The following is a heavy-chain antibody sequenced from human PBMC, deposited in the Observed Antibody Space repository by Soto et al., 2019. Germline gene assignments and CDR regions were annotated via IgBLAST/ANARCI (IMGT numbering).Heavy chain of an antibody. CDR1: GFNFGSYA. D-gene: IGHD2-21*01. J-gene: IGHJ4*02. CDR2: ISNIGDNT. CDR3: ATRQARSN. Sequence: EVQLLESGGGLVQPGGSLRLSCAASGFNFGSYAMSWIRQPPGKGLEWVSGISNIGDNTFYANSVKGRFSVSRDNFKNTLFLQMDSLRAEDTAVFYWATRQARSNWGQGTTVSVSS. V-gene: IGHV3-23*01.